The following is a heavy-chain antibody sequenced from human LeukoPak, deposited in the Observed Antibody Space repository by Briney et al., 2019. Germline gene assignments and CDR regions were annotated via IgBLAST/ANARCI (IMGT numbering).Heavy chain of an antibody. J-gene: IGHJ4*02. Sequence: AGGSLRLSCAASGFTVSYNYMSWVRQAPGKGLEWVSVINSGGSTYYADSVRGRFTISRDNAKNSLYLQMNSLRAEDTAVYYCARDRGYCSGGSCRIHYFDYWGQGTLVSVSS. CDR2: INSGGST. D-gene: IGHD2-15*01. V-gene: IGHV3-66*01. CDR1: GFTVSYNY. CDR3: ARDRGYCSGGSCRIHYFDY.